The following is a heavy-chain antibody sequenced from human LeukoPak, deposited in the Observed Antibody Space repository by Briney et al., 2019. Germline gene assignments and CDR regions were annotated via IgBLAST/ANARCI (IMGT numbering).Heavy chain of an antibody. Sequence: SETLSLTCTASGGSISSYYWSWIRQPPGKGLEWIGYIYTSGSTNYNPSLKSRVTISVDTSKDQFSLKLSSVTAADTAVYYCARHGYCSSTSCPEVGAFDIWGQGTMVTVSS. CDR3: ARHGYCSSTSCPEVGAFDI. V-gene: IGHV4-4*09. D-gene: IGHD2-2*01. CDR1: GGSISSYY. CDR2: IYTSGST. J-gene: IGHJ3*02.